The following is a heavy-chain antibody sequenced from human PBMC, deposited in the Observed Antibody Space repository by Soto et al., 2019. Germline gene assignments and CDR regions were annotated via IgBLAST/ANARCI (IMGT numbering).Heavy chain of an antibody. Sequence: QVQLVQSGAEVKKPGSSVKVSCKASGGTFSSYAISWVRQAPGQGLEWMGGIIPIFGTANYAQKFQGRVTITAXXXXXTAYMELSSLXXXXXXXXXXXXXXXXXVPAAIGLRXFDPWGQGTLVTVSS. D-gene: IGHD2-2*02. J-gene: IGHJ5*02. CDR2: IIPIFGTA. CDR3: XXXXXXXVPAAIGLRXFDP. CDR1: GGTFSSYA. V-gene: IGHV1-69*01.